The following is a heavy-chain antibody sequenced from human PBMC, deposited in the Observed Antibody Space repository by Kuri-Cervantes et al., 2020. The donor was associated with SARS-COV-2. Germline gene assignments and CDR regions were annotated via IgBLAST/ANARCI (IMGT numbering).Heavy chain of an antibody. CDR3: ARDNVEGYYDSSGYSI. V-gene: IGHV1-69*06. Sequence: SVTVSCKASGGTFSSYAISWVRQAPGQGLEWMGGIIPIFGTANYAQKFQGRVTITADKSTSTAYMELSSLRSEDTAVYYCARDNVEGYYDSSGYSIWGQGTLVTVSS. CDR1: GGTFSSYA. J-gene: IGHJ4*02. D-gene: IGHD3-22*01. CDR2: IIPIFGTA.